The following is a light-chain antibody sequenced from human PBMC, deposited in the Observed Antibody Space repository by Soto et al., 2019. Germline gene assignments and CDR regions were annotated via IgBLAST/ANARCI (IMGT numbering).Light chain of an antibody. J-gene: IGKJ5*01. V-gene: IGKV1-13*02. CDR1: EGISSA. Sequence: IQLTPSPSSLSASLCDRVTITCRASEGISSALAWYQQKQGKAPKLLIDDASSFESGLPSRFSGSGSGTDFTLTISSLQPEDFATYYCQQLNSYPITFGQGTRLEIK. CDR3: QQLNSYPIT. CDR2: DAS.